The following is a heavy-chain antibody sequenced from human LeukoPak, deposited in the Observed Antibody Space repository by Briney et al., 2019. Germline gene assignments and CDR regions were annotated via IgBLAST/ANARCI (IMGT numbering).Heavy chain of an antibody. CDR1: DFRDYY. V-gene: IGHV1-2*02. CDR3: ASGYSGYDLNY. CDR2: INPKSGDT. Sequence: ASVKVSCKTSDFRDYYMNWVRQAPGQGLEWRGWINPKSGDTDYAQKFQGRVTITRDTSISTAYMELSGLKPDDTAIYFCASGYSGYDLNYWGQGTQVTVSS. J-gene: IGHJ4*02. D-gene: IGHD5-12*01.